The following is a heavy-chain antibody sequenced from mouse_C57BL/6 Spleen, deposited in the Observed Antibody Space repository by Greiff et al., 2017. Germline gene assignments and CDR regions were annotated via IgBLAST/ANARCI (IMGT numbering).Heavy chain of an antibody. CDR1: GFTFSSYA. V-gene: IGHV5-4*03. Sequence: EVMLVESGGGLVKPGGSLKLSCAASGFTFSSYAMSWVRQTPEKRLEWVATISDGGSYTYYPDNVKGRFTISRDNAKNNLYLQMSHLKSEDTAMYYCARSVITTAPLLWYFDVWGTGTTVTVSS. CDR2: ISDGGSYT. D-gene: IGHD1-1*01. CDR3: ARSVITTAPLLWYFDV. J-gene: IGHJ1*03.